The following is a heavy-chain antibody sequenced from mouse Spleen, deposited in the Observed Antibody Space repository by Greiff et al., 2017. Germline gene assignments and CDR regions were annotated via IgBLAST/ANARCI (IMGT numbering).Heavy chain of an antibody. Sequence: EVQLVESGGGLVKPGGSLKLSCAASGFTFSSYAMSWVRQTPEKRLEWVASISSGGSTYYPDSVKGRFTISRDNARNILYLQMSSLRSEDTAMYYCARGRDSVDYYAMDYWGQGTSVTVSS. CDR2: ISSGGST. CDR1: GFTFSSYA. D-gene: IGHD3-3*01. J-gene: IGHJ4*01. CDR3: ARGRDSVDYYAMDY. V-gene: IGHV5-6-5*01.